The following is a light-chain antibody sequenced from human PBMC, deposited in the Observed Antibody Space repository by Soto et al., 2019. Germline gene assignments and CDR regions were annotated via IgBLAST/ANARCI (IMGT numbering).Light chain of an antibody. CDR1: QSVSSY. Sequence: ILLTQSPATLSLSARERATLSCKASQSVSSYLAWYQQKPGQAPRLLIYDASNRATVIPVRFSGSWSGTDCALTISSLEPEDFAVYYCQQRSNWAWTFGQGTKVDIK. V-gene: IGKV3-11*01. CDR3: QQRSNWAWT. CDR2: DAS. J-gene: IGKJ1*01.